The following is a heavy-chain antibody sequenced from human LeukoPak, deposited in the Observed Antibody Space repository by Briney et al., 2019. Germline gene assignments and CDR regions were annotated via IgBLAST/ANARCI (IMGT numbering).Heavy chain of an antibody. Sequence: GGSLRLSCAASEFTFSSHWMHWGRQAPGKGLVWVSRINSDGSSTSYADSVKGRFTISRDSAKSTLYLQMNSLRAEDTAMYYCARVGSGGTWYVDSWGQGNLVTVSS. CDR3: ARVGSGGTWYVDS. V-gene: IGHV3-74*01. D-gene: IGHD6-13*01. CDR1: EFTFSSHW. J-gene: IGHJ4*02. CDR2: INSDGSST.